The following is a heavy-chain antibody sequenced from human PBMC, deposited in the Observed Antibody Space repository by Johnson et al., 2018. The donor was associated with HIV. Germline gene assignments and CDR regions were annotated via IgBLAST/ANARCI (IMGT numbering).Heavy chain of an antibody. CDR3: AREPGSSGGYYYSYVFDI. V-gene: IGHV3-30*04. CDR1: GFTFSSYA. D-gene: IGHD2-15*01. J-gene: IGHJ3*02. Sequence: QVQLVESGGGLIQPGRSLRLSCAASGFTFSSYAMHWVRQAPDKGLEWVAVISYDGSNKYYADSVQGRFTISRVNSKNTLYLQMNSLSAEDTAVYYCAREPGSSGGYYYSYVFDIWGQGTMVAVSS. CDR2: ISYDGSNK.